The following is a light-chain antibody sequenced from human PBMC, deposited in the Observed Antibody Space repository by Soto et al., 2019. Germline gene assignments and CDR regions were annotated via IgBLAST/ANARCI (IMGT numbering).Light chain of an antibody. CDR3: SSYTSSNTYV. J-gene: IGLJ1*01. CDR2: DVS. Sequence: ALTQPASVSGSPGQSITISCTGTISDVSGYNFVSWYQQYPGKAPKLMIYDVSNRPSGVSNRFSGSKSGNTASLTISGLQAEDEADYYCSSYTSSNTYVFGAGTKVTVL. V-gene: IGLV2-14*03. CDR1: ISDVSGYNF.